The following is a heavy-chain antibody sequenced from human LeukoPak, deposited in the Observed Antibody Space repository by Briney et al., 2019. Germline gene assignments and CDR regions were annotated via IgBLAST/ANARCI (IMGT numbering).Heavy chain of an antibody. CDR3: AREGAGRVKSRGGAFDI. Sequence: SQTLSLTCTVSGGSISSGSYYWSWIRQPAGKGLEWIGRIYTSGSTNYNPSLKSRVTISVDTSKNQFSLKLSSVTAADTAVYYCAREGAGRVKSRGGAFDIWGQGTMVTVSS. J-gene: IGHJ3*02. CDR2: IYTSGST. D-gene: IGHD3-10*01. V-gene: IGHV4-61*02. CDR1: GGSISSGSYY.